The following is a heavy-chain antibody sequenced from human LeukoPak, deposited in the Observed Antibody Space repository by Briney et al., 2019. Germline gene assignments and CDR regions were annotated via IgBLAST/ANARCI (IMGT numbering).Heavy chain of an antibody. D-gene: IGHD5-18*01. J-gene: IGHJ5*02. CDR2: IYHSGST. CDR3: ARDIQLWVFDP. CDR1: SGSISSSSYY. Sequence: SETLSLTCTVSSGSISSSSYYWGWIRQPPGKGLEWIGSIYHSGSTYYNPSLKSRVTISVDTSKNQFSLKLSSVTAADTAVYYCARDIQLWVFDPWGQGTLVTVSS. V-gene: IGHV4-39*07.